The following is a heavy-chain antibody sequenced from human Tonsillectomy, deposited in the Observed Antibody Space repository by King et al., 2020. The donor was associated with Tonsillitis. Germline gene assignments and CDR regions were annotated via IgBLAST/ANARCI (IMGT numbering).Heavy chain of an antibody. Sequence: QLVQSGAEVKKPGASVKVSCQVYGYTLTELSMHWVRQAPGKGLEWMGSFEPEDGETIYAQKVQGRVTMTEDTSTDTAYMDLSSLRSEDTAVYYGAITARELAALPDVWGQGTTVTVSS. CDR2: FEPEDGET. CDR1: GYTLTELS. D-gene: IGHD1-26*01. J-gene: IGHJ6*01. CDR3: AITARELAALPDV. V-gene: IGHV1-24*01.